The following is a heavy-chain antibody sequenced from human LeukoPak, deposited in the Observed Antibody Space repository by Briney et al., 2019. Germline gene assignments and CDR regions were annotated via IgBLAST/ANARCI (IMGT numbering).Heavy chain of an antibody. Sequence: PSETLSLTCTVSGGSISSYYWSWIRQPAGKGLEWIGRIYTSGSTNYNPSLKSRVTMSVDTSKNQFSLKLSSVTAADTAVYYCATAYCGGDCYSPNDAFDIWGQGTMVTVSS. J-gene: IGHJ3*02. CDR2: IYTSGST. V-gene: IGHV4-4*07. CDR3: ATAYCGGDCYSPNDAFDI. D-gene: IGHD2-21*02. CDR1: GGSISSYY.